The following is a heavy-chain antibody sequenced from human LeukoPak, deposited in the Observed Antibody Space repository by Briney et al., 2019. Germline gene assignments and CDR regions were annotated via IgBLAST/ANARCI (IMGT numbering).Heavy chain of an antibody. CDR2: IYYSGST. Sequence: SETLSLTCTVSGGSISSSSYYWGWVRQPPGTGLEWVGSIYYSGSTYYNPSLKSRVTISVDTSKNQFSLKLSSVTAAVTAVYYCARDPITGTDSSNWFDPWGQGTLVTVSS. CDR3: ARDPITGTDSSNWFDP. D-gene: IGHD1-20*01. CDR1: GGSISSSSYY. J-gene: IGHJ5*02. V-gene: IGHV4-39*07.